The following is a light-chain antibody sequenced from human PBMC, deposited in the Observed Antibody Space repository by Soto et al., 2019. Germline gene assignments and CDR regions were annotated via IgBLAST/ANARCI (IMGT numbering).Light chain of an antibody. CDR1: SGAVTSGNY. J-gene: IGLJ2*01. Sequence: QAVVTQEASLTVSPGGTVTLTCAPSSGAVTSGNYPNWFQQKPGQAPRALIYSTNHKYSWTPARFSGSLLGGKAALTLSGVQPEDEADYYCLLYYGGQLGVFVGGTKLTVL. V-gene: IGLV7-43*01. CDR2: STN. CDR3: LLYYGGQLGV.